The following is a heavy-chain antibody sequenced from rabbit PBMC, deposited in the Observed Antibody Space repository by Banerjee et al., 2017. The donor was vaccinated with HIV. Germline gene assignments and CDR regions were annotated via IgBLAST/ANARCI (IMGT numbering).Heavy chain of an antibody. J-gene: IGHJ4*01. Sequence: QSLEESGGDLVKPGASLTLTCTASGFSFSSSYYMCWVRQAPGKGLEWIACIYAGNSGSTYYTSWAKGRFTISKTSSTTVTLQMTSLTAADTATYFCARNADWSFNLWGPGTLVTVS. D-gene: IGHD2-1*01. CDR1: GFSFSSSYY. CDR3: ARNADWSFNL. CDR2: IYAGNSGST. V-gene: IGHV1S40*01.